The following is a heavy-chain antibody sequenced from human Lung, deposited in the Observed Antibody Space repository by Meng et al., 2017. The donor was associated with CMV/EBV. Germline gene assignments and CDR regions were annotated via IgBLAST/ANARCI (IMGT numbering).Heavy chain of an antibody. CDR1: GGTFSSYA. V-gene: IGHV1-69*05. J-gene: IGHJ4*02. Sequence: SXXVFXKASGGTFSSYAISWVRQAPGQGLEWMGGIIPIFGTANYAQKFQGRVTITTDESTSTAYMELSSLRSEDTAVYYCARDRGTIFGVDFDYWGQGTLVT. D-gene: IGHD3-3*01. CDR2: IIPIFGTA. CDR3: ARDRGTIFGVDFDY.